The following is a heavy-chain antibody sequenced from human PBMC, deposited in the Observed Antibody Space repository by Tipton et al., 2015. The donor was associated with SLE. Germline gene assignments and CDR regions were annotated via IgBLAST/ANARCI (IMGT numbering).Heavy chain of an antibody. CDR2: ISGSGGST. J-gene: IGHJ6*02. CDR1: GFTFRSYE. V-gene: IGHV3-23*01. CDR3: AKPPVRGYSYYGMDV. Sequence: SLRLSCAASGFTFRSYEMNWVRQAPGKGLEWVSAISGSGGSTYYADSVKGRFTISRDNSKNTLYLQMNSLRAEDTALYYCAKPPVRGYSYYGMDVWGQGTTVTVSS. D-gene: IGHD5-12*01.